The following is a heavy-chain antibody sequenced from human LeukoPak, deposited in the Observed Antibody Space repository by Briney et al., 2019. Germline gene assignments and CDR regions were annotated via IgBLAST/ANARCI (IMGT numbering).Heavy chain of an antibody. D-gene: IGHD3-3*01. CDR3: ARANFWSGYYNY. J-gene: IGHJ4*02. CDR1: GGSFSGYY. CDR2: INHSGST. Sequence: SETLSLTCAVYGGSFSGYYWSWIRQPPGKGLEWIGEINHSGSTNYNPSLKSRVTISVDTSKNQFSLKLSSVTAADTAVYYCARANFWSGYYNYGGQGTLVTVSS. V-gene: IGHV4-34*01.